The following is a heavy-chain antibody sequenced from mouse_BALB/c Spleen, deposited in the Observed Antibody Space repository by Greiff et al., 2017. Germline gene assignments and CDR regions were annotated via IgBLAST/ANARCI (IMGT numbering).Heavy chain of an antibody. V-gene: IGHV5-17*02. CDR1: GFTFSSFG. CDR3: ARYYGVYAMDY. J-gene: IGHJ4*01. Sequence: EVKLMESGGGLVQPGGSRKLSCAASGFTFSSFGMHWVRQAPEKGLEWVAYISSGSSTIYYADTVKGRFTISRDNPKNTLFLQMTSLRSEDTAMYYCARYYGVYAMDYWGQGTAVTVSS. D-gene: IGHD1-1*02. CDR2: ISSGSSTI.